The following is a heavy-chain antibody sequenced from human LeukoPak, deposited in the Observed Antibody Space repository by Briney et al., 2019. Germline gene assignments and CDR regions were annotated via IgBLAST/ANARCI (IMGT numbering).Heavy chain of an antibody. J-gene: IGHJ5*02. CDR3: ARPYYYDSRIDP. Sequence: SQTLSLTCTVSGGSISSGDYYWSWIRQPPGKGLEWIAYMYYSGSTYYNPSLKSRVTMSADTSKNQLSLKLSSVTAADTAVYYCARPYYYDSRIDPWGQGILVIVSS. V-gene: IGHV4-30-4*01. CDR1: GGSISSGDYY. CDR2: MYYSGST. D-gene: IGHD3-22*01.